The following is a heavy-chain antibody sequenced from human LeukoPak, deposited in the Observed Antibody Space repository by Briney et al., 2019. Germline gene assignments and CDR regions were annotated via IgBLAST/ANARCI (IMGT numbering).Heavy chain of an antibody. CDR1: GFTFSSYA. D-gene: IGHD4-23*01. J-gene: IGHJ4*02. CDR2: IGSNGAGT. Sequence: QAGGSLRLSCAASGFTFSSYAMSWVRQAPGKGLEWVSTIGSNGAGTLYADSVKGRFIISRDNSKDTLYLQMNSLRAEDTAVYYCAKAGRWSQYYFDYWGQGTPVTVSS. V-gene: IGHV3-23*01. CDR3: AKAGRWSQYYFDY.